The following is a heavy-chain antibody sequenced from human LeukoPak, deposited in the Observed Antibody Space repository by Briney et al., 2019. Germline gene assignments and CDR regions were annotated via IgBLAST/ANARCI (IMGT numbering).Heavy chain of an antibody. CDR3: AREGFDY. CDR2: MNPNSGNT. CDR1: EYTFRSYD. Sequence: ASVKVSCKASEYTFRSYDIIWVQQASGQGLEWMGYMNPNSGNTGYAQKFRGRVTITKNTSINTAYMELSSLRSEDTAMYFCAREGFDYWGQGTLVTVSS. V-gene: IGHV1-8*01. J-gene: IGHJ4*02.